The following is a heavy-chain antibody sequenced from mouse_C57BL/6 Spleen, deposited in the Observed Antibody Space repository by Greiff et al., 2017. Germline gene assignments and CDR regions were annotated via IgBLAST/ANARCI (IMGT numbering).Heavy chain of an antibody. CDR1: GFNIKNTY. Sequence: VQLQQSVAELVRPGASVKLSCTASGFNIKNTYMHWVKQRPEPGLEWIGRLDPANGNTKYAPKFQGKATITADTSSNTAYLQLSSLTSEYTAIDYCAREREDYAMDYWGQGTSGTVAS. CDR2: LDPANGNT. J-gene: IGHJ4*01. CDR3: AREREDYAMDY. V-gene: IGHV14-3*01.